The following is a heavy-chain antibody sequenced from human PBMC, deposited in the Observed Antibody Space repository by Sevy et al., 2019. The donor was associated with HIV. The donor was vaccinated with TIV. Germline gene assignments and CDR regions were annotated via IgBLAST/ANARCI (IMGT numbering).Heavy chain of an antibody. CDR2: ISGSGGST. D-gene: IGHD1-26*01. V-gene: IGHV3-23*01. J-gene: IGHJ6*03. CDR1: GFTFSSYA. Sequence: GGSLRLSCAASGFTFSSYAMSWVRQAPGKGLEWVSAISGSGGSTYYADSVKGRFTISRDNSKNALYLQMNSLRAEDTAVYYCASPPGAYYYYYYMDVWGKGTTVTVSS. CDR3: ASPPGAYYYYYYMDV.